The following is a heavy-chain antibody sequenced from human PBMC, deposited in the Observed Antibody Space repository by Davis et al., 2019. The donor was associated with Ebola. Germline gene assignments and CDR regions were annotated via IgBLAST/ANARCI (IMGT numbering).Heavy chain of an antibody. CDR2: VHYSGST. J-gene: IGHJ5*02. CDR3: ATQYSNGWFDP. Sequence: MPSETLSLTCSVSGAPISSHYWSWIRQTPGKGLEWIGYVHYSGSTSYNPSLKSRVLMSVDTSKNQFSLRLSSVTAADTAVYYCATQYSNGWFDPWGQGTLVTVSS. V-gene: IGHV4-59*11. CDR1: GAPISSHY. D-gene: IGHD3-22*01.